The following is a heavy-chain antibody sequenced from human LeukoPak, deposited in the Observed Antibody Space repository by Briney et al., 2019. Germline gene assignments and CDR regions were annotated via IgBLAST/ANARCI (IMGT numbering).Heavy chain of an antibody. V-gene: IGHV4-31*03. Sequence: SETLSLTCTVSGGSVSSGGYYWSWIRQHPERGLEWIGYIYYTGSTYYNPSLESRLTISLDTSTNQFSLKLGSVTAADTAMYYCSTTAYYYYVDVSGKGTTVTVSS. CDR3: STTAYYYYVDV. CDR1: GGSVSSGGYY. J-gene: IGHJ6*03. D-gene: IGHD1-26*01. CDR2: IYYTGST.